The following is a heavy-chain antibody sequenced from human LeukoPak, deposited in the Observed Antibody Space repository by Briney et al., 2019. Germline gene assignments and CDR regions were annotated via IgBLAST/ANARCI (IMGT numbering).Heavy chain of an antibody. CDR3: ARESGAAKVDAFDI. V-gene: IGHV6-1*01. CDR1: GDSDSSNSAA. Sequence: SQTLSLTCAISGDSDSSNSAAWNWIRQSSSRGLEWLGRTYYRSKWYNDYAVSVKSRITINPDTSKNQFSLQLNSVTPEDTAVYYCARESGAAKVDAFDIWGQGTMVTVSS. J-gene: IGHJ3*02. D-gene: IGHD1-26*01. CDR2: TYYRSKWYN.